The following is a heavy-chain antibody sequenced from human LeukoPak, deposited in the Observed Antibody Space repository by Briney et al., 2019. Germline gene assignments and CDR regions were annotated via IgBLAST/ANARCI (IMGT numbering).Heavy chain of an antibody. D-gene: IGHD6-13*01. J-gene: IGHJ4*02. Sequence: GGSLRLSCAASGFTFSSYGMHWVRQAPGKGLEWVAVIWYDGSNKYYADSVKGRFTISRDNSKNTLYLQMNSLRAEDTAVYYCARGTSISSHPPCDYWGQGTLVTVSS. CDR2: IWYDGSNK. CDR1: GFTFSSYG. V-gene: IGHV3-33*01. CDR3: ARGTSISSHPPCDY.